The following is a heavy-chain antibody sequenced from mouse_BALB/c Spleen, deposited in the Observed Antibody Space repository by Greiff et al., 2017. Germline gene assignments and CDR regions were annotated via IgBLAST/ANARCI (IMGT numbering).Heavy chain of an antibody. J-gene: IGHJ3*01. CDR3: ATMITTGWFAY. CDR1: GFNIKDTY. Sequence: EVKLVESGAELVKPGASVKLSCTASGFNIKDTYMHWVKQRPEQGLEWIGRIDPANGNTKYDPKFQGKATITADTSSNTAYLQLSSLTSEDTAVYYCATMITTGWFAYWGQGTLVTVSA. V-gene: IGHV14-3*02. D-gene: IGHD2-4*01. CDR2: IDPANGNT.